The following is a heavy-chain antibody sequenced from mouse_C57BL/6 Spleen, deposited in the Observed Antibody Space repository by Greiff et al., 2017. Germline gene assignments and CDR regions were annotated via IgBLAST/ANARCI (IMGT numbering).Heavy chain of an antibody. CDR3: ARYRGVFDD. CDR2: IRNKANGYTT. Sequence: EVKLMESGGGLVPPGGSLSLSCAASGFTFTAYYMSWVRQPPGKALEWLGFIRNKANGYTTEYSASVKGRFTISRDNSQSILYRQMNALRAEDSATYYCARYRGVFDDWGQGTTLTVSS. V-gene: IGHV7-3*01. J-gene: IGHJ2*01. CDR1: GFTFTAYY.